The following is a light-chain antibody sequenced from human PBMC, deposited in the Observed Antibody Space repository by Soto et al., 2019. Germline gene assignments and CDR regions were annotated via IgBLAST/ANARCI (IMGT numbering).Light chain of an antibody. Sequence: EIVLTQSPATLSLSPGERATLSCRASQSVTKYLAWYQQKPGQAPRLLIYDTSNRATGIPARFSGTGSGTDFTLTISSLESEDSGIYYCQQRSNWPPLTFGGGTKVDIK. J-gene: IGKJ4*01. CDR1: QSVTKY. CDR2: DTS. V-gene: IGKV3-11*01. CDR3: QQRSNWPPLT.